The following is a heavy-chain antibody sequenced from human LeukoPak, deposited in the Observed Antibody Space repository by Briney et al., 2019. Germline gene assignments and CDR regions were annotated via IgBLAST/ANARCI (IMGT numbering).Heavy chain of an antibody. CDR1: GGSISSSSYY. D-gene: IGHD1-7*01. CDR3: ARGGNYVRSGYYYYYYMDV. CDR2: IYYSGST. V-gene: IGHV4-39*07. J-gene: IGHJ6*03. Sequence: SETLSLTCTVSGGSISSSSYYWGWIRQPPGKGLEWIGSIYYSGSTYYNPSLKSRVTISVDTSKNQSSLKLSSVTAADTAVYYCARGGNYVRSGYYYYYYMDVWGKGTTVTASS.